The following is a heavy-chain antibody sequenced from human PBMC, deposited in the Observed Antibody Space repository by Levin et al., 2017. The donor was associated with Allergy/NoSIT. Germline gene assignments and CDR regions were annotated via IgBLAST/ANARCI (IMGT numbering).Heavy chain of an antibody. D-gene: IGHD3-10*01. CDR2: IYYSGST. J-gene: IGHJ6*02. Sequence: SETLSLTCTVSGGSISSGGYYWSWIRQHPGKGLEWIGYIYYSGSTYYNPSLKSRVTISVDTSKNQFSLKLSSVTAADTAVYYCAREGFGYYYGMDVWGQGTTVTVSS. CDR3: AREGFGYYYGMDV. V-gene: IGHV4-31*03. CDR1: GGSISSGGYY.